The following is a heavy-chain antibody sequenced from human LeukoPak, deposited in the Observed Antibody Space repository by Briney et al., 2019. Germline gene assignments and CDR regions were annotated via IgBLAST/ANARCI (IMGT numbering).Heavy chain of an antibody. Sequence: SETLSLTCTVSGDSISIYYWSWIRQPPGKGLEWIGYIYYSGSTNYNPSLKSRVTISVDTSKNQFSLKLSSVTAADTAVYYCARYEWGSSSPYFDYWGQGTLVTVSS. CDR3: ARYEWGSSSPYFDY. CDR1: GDSISIYY. V-gene: IGHV4-59*01. D-gene: IGHD6-6*01. J-gene: IGHJ4*02. CDR2: IYYSGST.